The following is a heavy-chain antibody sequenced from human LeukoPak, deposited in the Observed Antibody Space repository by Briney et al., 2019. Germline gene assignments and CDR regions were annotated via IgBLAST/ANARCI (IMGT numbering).Heavy chain of an antibody. CDR2: IDPSGGST. D-gene: IGHD5-24*01. J-gene: IGHJ4*02. CDR1: GYIFTRYY. CDR3: ARDFGEMPNY. V-gene: IGHV1-46*01. Sequence: ASVKVPCKASGYIFTRYYMHWVRQAPGQGLEWMGIIDPSGGSTSYAQNFQGGVTMTRDATTNTVYLELSSLRSEDTAVYYCARDFGEMPNYWGQGTLVTVSS.